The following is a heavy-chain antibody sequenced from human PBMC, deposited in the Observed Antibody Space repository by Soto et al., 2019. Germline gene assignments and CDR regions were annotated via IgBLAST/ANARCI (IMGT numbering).Heavy chain of an antibody. J-gene: IGHJ4*02. CDR3: ARQIYDSDTGPNFQYYFDS. V-gene: IGHV5-10-1*01. CDR2: IDPSDSQT. CDR1: GYSFSGYW. Sequence: GESLKISGKGSGYSFSGYWITWVRQKPGKGLEWMGRIDPSDSQTYYSPSFRGHVTISATKSITTVFLQWSSLRASDTAMYYCARQIYDSDTGPNFQYYFDSWGQGTPVTVSS. D-gene: IGHD3-22*01.